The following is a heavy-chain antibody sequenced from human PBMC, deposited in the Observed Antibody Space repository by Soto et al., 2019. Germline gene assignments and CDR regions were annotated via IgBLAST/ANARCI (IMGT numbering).Heavy chain of an antibody. CDR3: ARGEGYSGTLYAGFDF. Sequence: QVHLVQSGAEVRKPGSSVKVSCKASGGTFSTYAFSWVRQAPGQGLEWVGGIIPVFGATFYAQKFQGRVTVTADESTTTVYMELSSLRSEDTGLYYCARGEGYSGTLYAGFDFCCQGTQITVSS. J-gene: IGHJ4*02. V-gene: IGHV1-69*01. CDR2: IIPVFGAT. CDR1: GGTFSTYA. D-gene: IGHD1-26*01.